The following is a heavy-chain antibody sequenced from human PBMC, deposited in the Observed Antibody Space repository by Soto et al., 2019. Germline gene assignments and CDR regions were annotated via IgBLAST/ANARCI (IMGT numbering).Heavy chain of an antibody. D-gene: IGHD3-9*01. CDR1: GYTFTSYY. CDR3: ARGAGEHYDILTGPRGGERFDY. V-gene: IGHV1-46*01. CDR2: INPSGGST. Sequence: ASVKVSCKASGYTFTSYYMHWVRQAPGQGLEWMGIINPSGGSTRYAQKFQGRVTMTRDTSTSTVYMELSSLRSEDTAVYYCARGAGEHYDILTGPRGGERFDYWGQGTLVTVSS. J-gene: IGHJ4*02.